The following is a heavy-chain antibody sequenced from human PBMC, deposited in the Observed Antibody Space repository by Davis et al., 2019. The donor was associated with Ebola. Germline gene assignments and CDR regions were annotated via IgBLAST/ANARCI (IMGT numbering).Heavy chain of an antibody. V-gene: IGHV3-30*03. CDR3: ARHVNGDFWYFDL. D-gene: IGHD4-17*01. Sequence: GESLKISCAASGFTLNSCAMFWVRQAPGKGLEWVATISFDGTNKFYTDSVRGRFTVSRDNSENMLYLQMSTLRAEDTAVYYCARHVNGDFWYFDLWGRGTRVTVSS. J-gene: IGHJ2*01. CDR1: GFTLNSCA. CDR2: ISFDGTNK.